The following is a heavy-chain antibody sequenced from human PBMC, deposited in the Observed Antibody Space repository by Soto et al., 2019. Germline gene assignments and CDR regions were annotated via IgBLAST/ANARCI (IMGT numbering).Heavy chain of an antibody. J-gene: IGHJ3*02. Sequence: RHRWAVAGLKFSSYGLHWVRQAPGKGLEWVSYISSSSSTIYYADSVKGRFTISRDNSKNTLYLQMNSLRAEDTVVCYCALSRAFDIWGQRTMGTVPS. CDR2: ISSSSSTI. CDR1: GLKFSSYG. V-gene: IGHV3-48*01. CDR3: ALSRAFDI.